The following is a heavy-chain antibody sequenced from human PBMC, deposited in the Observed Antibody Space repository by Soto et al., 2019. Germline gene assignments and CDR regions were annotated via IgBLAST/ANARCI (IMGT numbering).Heavy chain of an antibody. CDR1: GYTFTSYD. CDR3: ARACSDTAMVNTADYYYMDV. V-gene: IGHV1-8*01. CDR2: MNPNSGNT. D-gene: IGHD5-18*01. Sequence: ASVKVSCKASGYTFTSYDINWVRQATGQGLEWMGWMNPNSGNTGYAQKFQGRVTMTRNTSISTAYMELSSLRSEDTAVYYCARACSDTAMVNTADYYYMDVWGKGTTVTVSS. J-gene: IGHJ6*03.